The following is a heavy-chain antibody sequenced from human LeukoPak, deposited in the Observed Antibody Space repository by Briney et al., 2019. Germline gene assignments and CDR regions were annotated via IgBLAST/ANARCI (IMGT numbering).Heavy chain of an antibody. CDR1: GGSISSGGYS. CDR2: IYHSGST. Sequence: SETLSLTCAVSGGSISSGGYSWSWIRQPPGKGLEWVGYIYHSGSTYYNPSLKSRVTISVDRSKNQFSLKLSSVTAADTAVYYCARVPGVDAFDIWGQGTMVTVSS. CDR3: ARVPGVDAFDI. J-gene: IGHJ3*02. V-gene: IGHV4-30-2*01. D-gene: IGHD7-27*01.